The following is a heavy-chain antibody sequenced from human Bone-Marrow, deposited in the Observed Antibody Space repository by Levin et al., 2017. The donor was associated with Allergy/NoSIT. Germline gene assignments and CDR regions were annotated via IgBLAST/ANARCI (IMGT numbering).Heavy chain of an antibody. Sequence: LSLPCAASGFTFSSYAMSWVRPAPGKGLEWVSAISGSGGSTYYADSVKGRFTISRDNSKNTLYLQMNSLRAEDTAVYYCAKDLRYCSSTSCYVDAFDIWGQGTMVTVSS. CDR3: AKDLRYCSSTSCYVDAFDI. D-gene: IGHD2-2*01. CDR1: GFTFSSYA. J-gene: IGHJ3*02. V-gene: IGHV3-23*01. CDR2: ISGSGGST.